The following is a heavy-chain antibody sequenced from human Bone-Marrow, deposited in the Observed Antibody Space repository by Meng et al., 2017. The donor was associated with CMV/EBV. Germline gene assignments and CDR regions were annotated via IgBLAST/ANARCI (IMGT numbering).Heavy chain of an antibody. CDR2: INHSGST. V-gene: IGHV4-34*01. J-gene: IGHJ5*02. CDR3: ARAGDGHYPGNP. CDR1: GGSFSGYY. D-gene: IGHD2-21*01. Sequence: GSLRLSCAVYGGSFSGYYWSWIRQPPGKGLEWIGEINHSGSTNYNPSLKSRVTISVDTSKNQFSLKLSSVTAADTAVYYCARAGDGHYPGNPWGQGTLVTVSS.